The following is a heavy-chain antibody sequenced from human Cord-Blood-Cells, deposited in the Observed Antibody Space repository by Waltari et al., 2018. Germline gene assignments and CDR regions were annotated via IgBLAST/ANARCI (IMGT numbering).Heavy chain of an antibody. V-gene: IGHV1-69*01. Sequence: QVQLVQSGAEVKKPGSSVKVSCKASGGTFSSYAISWVRQAPGQGLGWMGGIIPIFGTANYAQKFQGRVTITADESTSTAYMELSSLRSEDTAVYYCARDGGLWFGELLAYFDYWGQGTLVTVSS. CDR1: GGTFSSYA. CDR2: IIPIFGTA. J-gene: IGHJ4*02. CDR3: ARDGGLWFGELLAYFDY. D-gene: IGHD3-10*01.